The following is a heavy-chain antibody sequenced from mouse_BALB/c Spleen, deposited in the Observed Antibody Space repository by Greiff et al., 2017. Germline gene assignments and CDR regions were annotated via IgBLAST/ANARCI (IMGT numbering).Heavy chain of an antibody. CDR2: IRNKANGYTT. J-gene: IGHJ4*01. Sequence: EVKLVESGGGLVQPGGSLRLSCATSGFTFTDYYMSWVRQPPGKALEWLGFIRNKANGYTTEYSASVQGRFTISRDNSQSILYLQMNTLRAEDSATYYCARALHYYGYGAMDYWGQGTSVTVSS. V-gene: IGHV7-3*02. CDR1: GFTFTDYY. D-gene: IGHD1-2*01. CDR3: ARALHYYGYGAMDY.